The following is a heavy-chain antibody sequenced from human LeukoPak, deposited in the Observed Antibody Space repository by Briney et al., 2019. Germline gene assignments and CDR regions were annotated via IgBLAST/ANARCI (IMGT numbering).Heavy chain of an antibody. D-gene: IGHD3-10*01. Sequence: PGGSLRLSCAASGFTFSSYWMSWVRQAPGKGLEWVANIKQDGSEKYYVDSVKGRFTISRDNAKNSLYLQMNSLRAEDTAVYYCARDPRRTYGSGSYYYYYCGMDVWGQGTTVTVSS. V-gene: IGHV3-7*01. CDR3: ARDPRRTYGSGSYYYYYCGMDV. J-gene: IGHJ6*02. CDR2: IKQDGSEK. CDR1: GFTFSSYW.